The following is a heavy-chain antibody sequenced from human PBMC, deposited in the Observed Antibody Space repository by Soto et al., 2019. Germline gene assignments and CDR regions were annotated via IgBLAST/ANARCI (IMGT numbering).Heavy chain of an antibody. CDR1: GFTFGDYA. V-gene: IGHV3-49*03. J-gene: IGHJ4*02. CDR3: TSEVAARGEAYYLDY. CDR2: IRSKAYGGTT. Sequence: GGSLRLSCTASGFTFGDYAMSWFRQAPGKGLEWVGFIRSKAYGGTTEYAASVKGRFTISRDDSKSIAYLQMNSLKTEDTAVYYCTSEVAARGEAYYLDYWGQGTLVTVS. D-gene: IGHD6-6*01.